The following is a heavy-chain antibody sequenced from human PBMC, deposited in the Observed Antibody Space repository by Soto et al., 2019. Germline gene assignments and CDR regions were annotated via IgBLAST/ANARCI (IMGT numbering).Heavy chain of an antibody. CDR1: GFTFSDYY. V-gene: IGHV3-11*04. CDR2: ISGGGTFA. CDR3: ARGHTTVRRAYFDY. D-gene: IGHD4-17*01. J-gene: IGHJ4*02. Sequence: GGSLRLSCEASGFTFSDYYMTWFRQAPGKGLEWVSYISGGGTFAVYAESLRGRFTILRDNAKSSVYLQITSLRADDSAVYYCARGHTTVRRAYFDYWGQGTVVTVSS.